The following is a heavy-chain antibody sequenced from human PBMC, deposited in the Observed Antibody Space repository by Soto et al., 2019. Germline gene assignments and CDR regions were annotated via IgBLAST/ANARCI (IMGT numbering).Heavy chain of an antibody. J-gene: IGHJ5*02. D-gene: IGHD2-2*01. CDR1: GFTFSSYA. Sequence: PGGSLRLSCAASGFTFSSYAMSWVRQAPGKGLEWVSAISGSGGSTYYADSVKGRFTISRDNSKNTLYLQMNSLRAEDTAVYYCARDRGYCSSTSCSVWFDPWGQGTLVTVSS. CDR2: ISGSGGST. V-gene: IGHV3-23*01. CDR3: ARDRGYCSSTSCSVWFDP.